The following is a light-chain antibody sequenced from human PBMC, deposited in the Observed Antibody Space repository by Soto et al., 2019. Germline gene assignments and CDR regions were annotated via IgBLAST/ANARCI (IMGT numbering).Light chain of an antibody. CDR3: QQYNSYSRT. Sequence: DIQMTQSPSTLSASVGXRITITCRASQSISSWLAWYQQKPGKAPKLLIYKASSLESGVPSRFSGSGSGTEFTLTISSLQPDDFATYYCQQYNSYSRTFGQGTKV. J-gene: IGKJ1*01. CDR2: KAS. CDR1: QSISSW. V-gene: IGKV1-5*03.